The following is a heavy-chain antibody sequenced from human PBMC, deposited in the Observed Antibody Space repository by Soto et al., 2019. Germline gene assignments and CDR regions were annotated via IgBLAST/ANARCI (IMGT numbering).Heavy chain of an antibody. CDR2: IRSKAYGGTT. V-gene: IGHV3-49*03. J-gene: IGHJ6*03. D-gene: IGHD2-2*01. Sequence: EVQLVESGGGLVQPGRSLRLSCTASGFTFGDYAMSWFRQAPGKGLEWVGFIRSKAYGGTTEYAASVKGRFTISRDDSKSIAYLQMNSLKTEDTAVYYCTRDGDIVVVPAAMLYMDVWGKGTTVTVSS. CDR1: GFTFGDYA. CDR3: TRDGDIVVVPAAMLYMDV.